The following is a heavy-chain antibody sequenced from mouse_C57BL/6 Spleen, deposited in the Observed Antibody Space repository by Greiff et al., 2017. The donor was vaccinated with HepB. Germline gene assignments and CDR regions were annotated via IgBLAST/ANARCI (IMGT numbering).Heavy chain of an antibody. CDR3: ARRYYGSSYFDY. J-gene: IGHJ2*01. D-gene: IGHD1-1*01. Sequence: EVQLQQSGPELVKPGASVKIPCKASGYTFTDYNMDWVKQSHGKSLEWIGDINPNNGGTIYNQKFKGKATLTVDKSPSTAYMELRSLTSEDTAVYYCARRYYGSSYFDYWGQGTTLTVSS. CDR2: INPNNGGT. V-gene: IGHV1-18*01. CDR1: GYTFTDYN.